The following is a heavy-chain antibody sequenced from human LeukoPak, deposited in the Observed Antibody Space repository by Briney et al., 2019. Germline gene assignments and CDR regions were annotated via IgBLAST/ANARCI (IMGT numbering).Heavy chain of an antibody. D-gene: IGHD3-3*02. V-gene: IGHV3-66*04. CDR3: VRPKHSSISWLHYGMDV. J-gene: IGHJ6*02. Sequence: PGGSLRLSCAASGFTFSSYGMHWVRQAAGKRLEWVSLIYSDGRTYYADSVRGRFTISRDNSKNTLYLQMNSLRVEDTAVFYCVRPKHSSISWLHYGMDVWGQGTTVIVSS. CDR2: IYSDGRT. CDR1: GFTFSSYG.